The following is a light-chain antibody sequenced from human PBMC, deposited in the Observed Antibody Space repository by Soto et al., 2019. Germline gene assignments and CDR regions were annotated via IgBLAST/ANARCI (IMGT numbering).Light chain of an antibody. CDR3: QQYNSFPWT. CDR2: KAS. Sequence: IQMSQSPSTLSASVGGRVTNTCRASQRFNTWLAWYQQKPGKAPNLLIYKASSLASGVPSRFSGSGSGTEFTLTISSLQPDDLATYYCQQYNSFPWTFGQGTKVDIK. J-gene: IGKJ1*01. V-gene: IGKV1-5*03. CDR1: QRFNTW.